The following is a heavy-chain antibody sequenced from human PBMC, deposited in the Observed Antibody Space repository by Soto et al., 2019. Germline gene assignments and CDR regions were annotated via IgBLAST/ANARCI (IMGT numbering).Heavy chain of an antibody. CDR1: GFTFSSYG. Sequence: GGSLRLSCAASGFTFSSYGMHWVRQAPGKGLEWVAVISYDGSNKYYADSVKGRFTISRDNSKNTLYLQMNSLRAEDTAVYYCAKDGGVWYYFDYWGQGTLVTVSS. J-gene: IGHJ4*02. CDR2: ISYDGSNK. V-gene: IGHV3-30*18. CDR3: AKDGGVWYYFDY. D-gene: IGHD2-21*01.